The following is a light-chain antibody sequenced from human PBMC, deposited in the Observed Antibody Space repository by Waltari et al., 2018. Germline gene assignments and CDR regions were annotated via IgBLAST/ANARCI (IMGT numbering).Light chain of an antibody. CDR3: QQYYSIPLT. V-gene: IGKV4-1*01. CDR2: WAS. CDR1: QSVFYRSDNKND. Sequence: IVMIQSPDSLAVSLVVMPTIICKSKQSVFYRSDNKNDLAWYQQKPGHPPKLLIYWASARESGVPDRFSGSGSGTDFTLTISSLQAEDVSVYYCQQYYSIPLTFGGGTKVEIK. J-gene: IGKJ4*01.